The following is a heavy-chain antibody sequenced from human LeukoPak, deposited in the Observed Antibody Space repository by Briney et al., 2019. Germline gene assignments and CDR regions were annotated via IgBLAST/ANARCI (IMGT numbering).Heavy chain of an antibody. V-gene: IGHV1-69*13. CDR1: GGTFSSYA. CDR3: ARVNPPQYCSSTSCFTPFDY. Sequence: SVKVSCKASGGTFSSYAISWVRQAPGQGLEWMGGIIPIFGTANYAQKFQGRVTITADESTSTAYMELSSLRSGDTAVYYCARVNPPQYCSSTSCFTPFDYWGQGTLVTVSS. D-gene: IGHD2-2*02. J-gene: IGHJ4*02. CDR2: IIPIFGTA.